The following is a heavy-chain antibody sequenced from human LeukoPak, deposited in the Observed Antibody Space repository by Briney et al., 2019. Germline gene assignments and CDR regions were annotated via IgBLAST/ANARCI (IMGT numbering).Heavy chain of an antibody. D-gene: IGHD6-19*01. CDR1: GFTFSSYG. CDR3: AKDEEVGSSGWYASDY. V-gene: IGHV3-30*18. J-gene: IGHJ4*02. Sequence: GRSLRLSCAASGFTFSSYGMHWVRQVPGKGLEWVAVISYDGSNKYYADSVKGRFTISRDNSKNTLYLQMNSLRAEDTAVYYCAKDEEVGSSGWYASDYWGQGTLVTVSS. CDR2: ISYDGSNK.